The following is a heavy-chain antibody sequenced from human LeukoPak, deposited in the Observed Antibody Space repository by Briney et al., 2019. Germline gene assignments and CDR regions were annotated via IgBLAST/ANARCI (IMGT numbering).Heavy chain of an antibody. CDR3: ARDWSYGSGSYDKSRHTGFDY. V-gene: IGHV1-18*01. D-gene: IGHD3-10*01. CDR1: GYTFANYG. Sequence: GASVKVSCKASGYTFANYGVSWVRQAPGQGLEWMGWTSADNGNTDYAQKFQGRVIMTTDTSTSTAYMELRSLRSDDTAVYYCARDWSYGSGSYDKSRHTGFDYWGQGTLVTVSS. CDR2: TSADNGNT. J-gene: IGHJ4*02.